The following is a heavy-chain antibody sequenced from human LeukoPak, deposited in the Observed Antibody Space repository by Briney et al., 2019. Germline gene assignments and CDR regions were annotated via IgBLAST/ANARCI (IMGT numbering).Heavy chain of an antibody. J-gene: IGHJ4*02. Sequence: GSLRLSCAASGFTVSSNYMSWVRQAPGKGLEWVSVIYSDGNTYYADSVKGRFTISRDNSKNTLYLQMNSLRAEDTAVYYCARPEPYGSGSYFDYWGQGTLVTVSS. D-gene: IGHD3-10*01. CDR3: ARPEPYGSGSYFDY. CDR1: GFTVSSNY. V-gene: IGHV3-66*04. CDR2: IYSDGNT.